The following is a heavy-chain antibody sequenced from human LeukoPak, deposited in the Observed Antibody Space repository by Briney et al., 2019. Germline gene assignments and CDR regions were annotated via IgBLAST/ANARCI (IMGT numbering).Heavy chain of an antibody. D-gene: IGHD3-10*01. CDR2: ITRTTRST. J-gene: IGHJ4*02. CDR3: ANYLGSFDF. V-gene: IGHV3-23*01. Sequence: PGGSLRLSCAASGFTFSDYAMSWVRQAPGKELEWVSTITRTTRSTSYADSVKGRFTISRDNSKNMLYLEMNSLRVEDTAVYYCANYLGSFDFWGQGTLVTVSS. CDR1: GFTFSDYA.